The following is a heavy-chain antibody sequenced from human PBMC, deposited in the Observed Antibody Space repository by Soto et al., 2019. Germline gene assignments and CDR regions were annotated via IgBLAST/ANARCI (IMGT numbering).Heavy chain of an antibody. J-gene: IGHJ5*02. CDR2: IYYSGST. D-gene: IGHD2-15*01. CDR3: ARDVGYCSGGSCYPVGWFDP. V-gene: IGHV4-31*03. Sequence: SETLSLTCTVSGGSISSGVYYWIWIRQHPGKVLEWIGYIYYSGSTYYNPSLKSRVTISVDTSKNQFSLKLSSVTAADTAVYYCARDVGYCSGGSCYPVGWFDPWGQGTLVTVSS. CDR1: GGSISSGVYY.